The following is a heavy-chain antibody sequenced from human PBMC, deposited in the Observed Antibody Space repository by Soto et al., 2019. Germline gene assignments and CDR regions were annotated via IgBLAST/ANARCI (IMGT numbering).Heavy chain of an antibody. V-gene: IGHV3-23*01. CDR1: GFTFNNYA. D-gene: IGHD3-10*01. CDR3: AKGRGGSGSLTPRVDF. CDR2: ISGGGDTT. Sequence: EVQLLESGGGLVQPGGSLRLSCAASGFTFNNYAMTWVRQAPGKGLEWVSAISGGGDTTSYADSVKGRVTVSRDGSQNTLYRQMSSLRAEATALYYCAKGRGGSGSLTPRVDFWGQGTLVTVSS. J-gene: IGHJ4*02.